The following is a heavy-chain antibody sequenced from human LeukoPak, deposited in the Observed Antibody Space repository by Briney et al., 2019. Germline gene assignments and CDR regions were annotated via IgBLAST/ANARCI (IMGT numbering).Heavy chain of an antibody. J-gene: IGHJ4*02. V-gene: IGHV3-9*01. D-gene: IGHD2-2*01. CDR1: GFTFDDYA. Sequence: GRSLRLSCAASGFTFDDYAMHWVRQAPGKGLEWVSGISWNSGSIGYADSVKGRFTISRDDSKNPLYLRMNSLKTEDTAVYYCARGEVGYCSRTTCYGFDHWGQGSLVTVSS. CDR3: ARGEVGYCSRTTCYGFDH. CDR2: ISWNSGSI.